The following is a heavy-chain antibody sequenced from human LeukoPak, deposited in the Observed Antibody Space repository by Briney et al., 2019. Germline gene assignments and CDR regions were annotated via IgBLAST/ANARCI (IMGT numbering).Heavy chain of an antibody. CDR2: ISGSGGST. J-gene: IGHJ4*02. Sequence: GGSLRLSCAASGFTFSSYAMSWVRQAPGKGLEWVSAISGSGGSTYYADSVKGRFTISRDNSKNTLYLQMNSLRAEDTAVYYCAKDSPGIAAAGAGITGTRADYWGQGTLVTVSS. CDR1: GFTFSSYA. D-gene: IGHD6-13*01. CDR3: AKDSPGIAAAGAGITGTRADY. V-gene: IGHV3-23*01.